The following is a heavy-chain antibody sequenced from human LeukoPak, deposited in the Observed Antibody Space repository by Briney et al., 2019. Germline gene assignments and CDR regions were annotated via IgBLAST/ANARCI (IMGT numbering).Heavy chain of an antibody. V-gene: IGHV3-30-3*01. CDR1: GFTFSSHA. J-gene: IGHJ4*02. CDR2: ISSDGSHK. Sequence: GGSLRLSCAASGFTFSSHAMHWVRQAPGKGLEWVAVISSDGSHKYYADSVKGRFTISRDNSKNTLYLQMNSLRAEDTAVYYCAKAARITIFGVVSLFDYWGQGTLVTVSS. CDR3: AKAARITIFGVVSLFDY. D-gene: IGHD3-3*01.